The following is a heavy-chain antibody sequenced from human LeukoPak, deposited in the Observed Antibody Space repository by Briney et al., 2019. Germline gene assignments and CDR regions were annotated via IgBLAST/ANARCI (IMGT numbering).Heavy chain of an antibody. J-gene: IGHJ4*02. V-gene: IGHV1-18*01. D-gene: IGHD3-22*01. CDR3: ARAPSVVIAQPGYFDN. CDR1: GYTFDSYG. Sequence: GASVKVSCKASGYTFDSYGLSWVRKAPGQGPQWMGWINVYNGNTNYQQKFQGRVTMTRDTSTSTAYMELRSLTSDDTAVYYCARAPSVVIAQPGYFDNWGQGTLVTVSS. CDR2: INVYNGNT.